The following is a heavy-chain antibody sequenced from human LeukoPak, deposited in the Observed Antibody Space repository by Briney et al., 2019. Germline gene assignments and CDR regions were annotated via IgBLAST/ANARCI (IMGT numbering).Heavy chain of an antibody. D-gene: IGHD7-27*01. J-gene: IGHJ5*02. V-gene: IGHV4-59*02. CDR3: TRGHWGLQS. CDR1: GASVTDYY. Sequence: SETLSLTCTVSGASVTDYYWSWIRQPPGKGLEWISYIHHSGNSDYNPSLRSRVTTSLDTSKNQFSLSLISVTAADTAVYYCTRGHWGLQSWSQGTLVTVSS. CDR2: IHHSGNS.